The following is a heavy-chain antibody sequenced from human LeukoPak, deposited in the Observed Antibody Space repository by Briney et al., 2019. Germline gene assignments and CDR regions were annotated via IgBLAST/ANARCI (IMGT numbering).Heavy chain of an antibody. CDR2: IYYSGST. J-gene: IGHJ6*02. CDR1: GGSISSYY. V-gene: IGHV4-59*12. CDR3: ASTLGATVYYYGMDV. Sequence: SETLSLTCTVSGGSISSYYWSWIRQPPGKGLEWIGYIYYSGSTNYNPSLKSRVTISVDTSKNQFSLKLSSVTAADTAVYYCASTLGATVYYYGMDVWGQGTTVTVSS. D-gene: IGHD1-26*01.